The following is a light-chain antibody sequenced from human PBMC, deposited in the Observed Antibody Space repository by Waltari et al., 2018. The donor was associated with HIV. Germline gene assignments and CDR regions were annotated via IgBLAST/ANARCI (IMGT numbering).Light chain of an antibody. CDR1: SSDTGAYDP. CDR3: SSYGDNIRVL. J-gene: IGLJ2*01. Sequence: QSALTQPPSASGSLGQSVTISCTGPSSDTGAYDPVSWFQQHPNNPPKLLLYDVSQRPSGVPDRFSGSGSGETAFLSVSGLQPDDTAGYFCSSYGDNIRVLFGGGTNLTVL. CDR2: DVS. V-gene: IGLV2-8*01.